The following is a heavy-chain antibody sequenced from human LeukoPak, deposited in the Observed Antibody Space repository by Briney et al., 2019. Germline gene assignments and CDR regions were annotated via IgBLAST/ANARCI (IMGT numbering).Heavy chain of an antibody. CDR3: ARAAYYYGSGSYAGGDYFDY. D-gene: IGHD3-10*01. J-gene: IGHJ4*02. V-gene: IGHV1-69*13. Sequence: EASVTVSCKASGGTFSSYAISWVRQAPGQGLEWMGGIIPIFGTANYAQKFQGRVTITADESTSTAYMELSSLRSEDTAVYYCARAAYYYGSGSYAGGDYFDYWGQGTLVTVSS. CDR1: GGTFSSYA. CDR2: IIPIFGTA.